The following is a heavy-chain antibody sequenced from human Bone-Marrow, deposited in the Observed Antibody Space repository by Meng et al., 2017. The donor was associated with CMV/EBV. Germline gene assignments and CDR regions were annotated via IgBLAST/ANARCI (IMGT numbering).Heavy chain of an antibody. J-gene: IGHJ3*02. CDR1: GYTFTGYY. Sequence: VQLVQSGAEVKKPGASVKVSCKASGYTFTGYYMHWVRQAPGQGLEWMGWINPNSGGTNYAQKFQGRVTMTRDTSISTAYMELSRLRSDDTAVYYCARGQLLWFGESAFDIWGQGTMVTVSS. CDR3: ARGQLLWFGESAFDI. CDR2: INPNSGGT. V-gene: IGHV1-2*02. D-gene: IGHD3-10*01.